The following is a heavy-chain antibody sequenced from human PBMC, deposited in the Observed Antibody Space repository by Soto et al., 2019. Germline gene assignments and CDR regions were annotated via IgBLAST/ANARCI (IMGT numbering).Heavy chain of an antibody. V-gene: IGHV3-15*07. CDR3: SYGAHQYFDY. CDR1: GLTLSDIW. Sequence: DVQLVESGGDLVKPGGSLRLSCVVSGLTLSDIWMNWVRQAPGKGLEWVGLIRNKAAGGTTDYAAPVKGRFTISTDDSENTLFLHMNSLTTEDTAVYYCSYGAHQYFDYWGQGALVTVSS. CDR2: IRNKAAGGTT. D-gene: IGHD4-17*01. J-gene: IGHJ4*02.